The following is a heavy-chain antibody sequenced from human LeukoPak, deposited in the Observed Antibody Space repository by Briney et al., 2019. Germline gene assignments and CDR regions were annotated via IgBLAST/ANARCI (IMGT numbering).Heavy chain of an antibody. CDR3: ARDRSSSGFDAFDI. V-gene: IGHV3-7*01. D-gene: IGHD6-19*01. J-gene: IGHJ3*02. CDR2: IKQDAIEK. CDR1: GFTFSSYW. Sequence: GGSLRLSCAASGFTFSSYWMNWVRQAPGKGLEWVASIKQDAIEKYYVVSVKGRFSISRENAKNSLYLQMNSLRAEDTAVYYCARDRSSSGFDAFDIWGQGTMVTVSS.